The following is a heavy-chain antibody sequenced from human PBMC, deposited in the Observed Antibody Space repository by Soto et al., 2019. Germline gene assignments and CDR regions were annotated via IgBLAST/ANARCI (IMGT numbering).Heavy chain of an antibody. CDR3: ARSPRGGYYFDY. D-gene: IGHD3-22*01. Sequence: TSETLSLTCTVSGGSISSGGYYWSWIRQHPGKGLEWIGYIYYSGSTCYNPSLKSRVTISVDTSKNQFSLKLSSVTAADTAVYYCARSPRGGYYFDYWGQGTLVTVSS. J-gene: IGHJ4*02. CDR2: IYYSGST. V-gene: IGHV4-31*03. CDR1: GGSISSGGYY.